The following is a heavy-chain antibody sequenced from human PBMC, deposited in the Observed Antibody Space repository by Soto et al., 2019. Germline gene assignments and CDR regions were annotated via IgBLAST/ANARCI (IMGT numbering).Heavy chain of an antibody. CDR3: AKANTIFGVDSYFYGMDV. V-gene: IGHV3-23*01. Sequence: VGSLRLSCAASGFTFSSYPMSWVRQAPGKGLEWVSSIGGIVGTTYYADSVKGRFTISRDNSKNTLYLQMNSLRVEDTAVYYCAKANTIFGVDSYFYGMDVWGQGTTVTVSS. CDR2: IGGIVGTT. D-gene: IGHD3-3*01. CDR1: GFTFSSYP. J-gene: IGHJ6*02.